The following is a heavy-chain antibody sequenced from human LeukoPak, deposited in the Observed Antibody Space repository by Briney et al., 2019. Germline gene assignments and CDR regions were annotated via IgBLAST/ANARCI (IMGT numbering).Heavy chain of an antibody. V-gene: IGHV1-18*01. CDR2: ISAYNGNT. D-gene: IGHD4-23*01. J-gene: IGHJ4*02. Sequence: ASVKVSCKASGYTFTSYGISWVRQAPGQGLEWMGWISAYNGNTNYAQELQGRVTMTTDTSTSTAYMELRSLRSGDTAVYYCARDSSTPMTTVVPFDYWGQGTLVTVSS. CDR1: GYTFTSYG. CDR3: ARDSSTPMTTVVPFDY.